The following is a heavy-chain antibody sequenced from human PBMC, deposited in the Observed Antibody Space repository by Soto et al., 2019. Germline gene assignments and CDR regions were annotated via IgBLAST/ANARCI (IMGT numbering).Heavy chain of an antibody. V-gene: IGHV4-30-2*01. D-gene: IGHD2-15*01. J-gene: IGHJ4*02. CDR3: ARGQVVAAQH. CDR1: GGSISSGGYS. Sequence: QLQLQASGSGLVKPSQTLSLNCAVSGGSISSGGYSWSWIRQPPGKGLGWIGYIYHSGSTYYNPSLKSRVTISVDRSKNQFSLKLSSVTAADTAVYYCARGQVVAAQHWGQGTLVTVSS. CDR2: IYHSGST.